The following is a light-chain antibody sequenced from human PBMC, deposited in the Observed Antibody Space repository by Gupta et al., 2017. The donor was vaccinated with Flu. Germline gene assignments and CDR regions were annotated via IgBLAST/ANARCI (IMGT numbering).Light chain of an antibody. CDR2: GNS. CDR3: QSYDTSLSVVV. V-gene: IGLV1-40*01. Sequence: QSVLTQPPSVSGAPGQRITISCTGSSSNIGAGYDVHWYQQVPGRAPKLLIYGNSDRPSGIPDRFPGSKSGTSASLAITGLQAEDEAEYYCQSYDTSLSVVVFGGGTQLTVL. CDR1: SSNIGAGYD. J-gene: IGLJ2*01.